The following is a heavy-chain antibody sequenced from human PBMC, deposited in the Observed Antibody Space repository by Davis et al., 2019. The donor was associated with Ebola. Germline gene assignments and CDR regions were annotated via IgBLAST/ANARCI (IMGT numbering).Heavy chain of an antibody. D-gene: IGHD3-9*01. V-gene: IGHV3-74*01. CDR1: GFTSTNNW. CDR3: TRDFDWHDGS. Sequence: GESLKISCAASGFTSTNNWIHWVRQAPGKGLVWVPRINSDGTKTGYADSVRGRFTISRDNAKNTLYLQMNSLRAEDTAVYYCTRDFDWHDGSWGQGTLVTVSS. J-gene: IGHJ5*02. CDR2: INSDGTKT.